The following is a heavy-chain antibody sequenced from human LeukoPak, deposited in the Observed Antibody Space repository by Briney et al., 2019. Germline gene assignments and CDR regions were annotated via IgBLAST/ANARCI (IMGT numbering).Heavy chain of an antibody. J-gene: IGHJ4*02. CDR2: IIPIFGTA. CDR1: GGTFSSYA. CDR3: ARGGCSSTSCYDGY. V-gene: IGHV1-69*13. Sequence: GASVTVSCKASGGTFSSYAISWVRQAPGQGLEWMGGIIPIFGTANYAQKFQGRVTITADESTSTAYMELSSLRSEDTAVYYCARGGCSSTSCYDGYWGQGTLVTVSS. D-gene: IGHD2-2*01.